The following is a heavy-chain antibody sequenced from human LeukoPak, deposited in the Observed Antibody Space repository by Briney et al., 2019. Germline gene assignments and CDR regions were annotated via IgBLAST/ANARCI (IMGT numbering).Heavy chain of an antibody. V-gene: IGHV1-18*01. J-gene: IGHJ5*02. CDR3: ARVNYDFWSGYWGEIDP. Sequence: GASVKVSCKASGYTFTSYGISWVRQAPGQGLEWMGWISAYNGNTNYAQKLQGRVTMTTDTSTGTAYMELRSLRSGDTAVYYCARVNYDFWSGYWGEIDPWGQGTLVTVSS. CDR2: ISAYNGNT. CDR1: GYTFTSYG. D-gene: IGHD3-3*01.